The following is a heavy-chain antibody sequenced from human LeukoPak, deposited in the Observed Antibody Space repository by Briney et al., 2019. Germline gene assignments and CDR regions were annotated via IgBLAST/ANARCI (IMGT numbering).Heavy chain of an antibody. D-gene: IGHD3-22*01. V-gene: IGHV3-21*01. CDR2: ISSSSSYI. Sequence: PGGSLRLSCAASGFTFSSYSMNWVRQAPGKGLEWVSSISSSSSYIYYADSVKGRFTISRDNAKNSLYLQMNSLRAEDTAVYYCARAHHSSGSQGGYGGQGTRVSVSS. J-gene: IGHJ4*02. CDR3: ARAHHSSGSQGGY. CDR1: GFTFSSYS.